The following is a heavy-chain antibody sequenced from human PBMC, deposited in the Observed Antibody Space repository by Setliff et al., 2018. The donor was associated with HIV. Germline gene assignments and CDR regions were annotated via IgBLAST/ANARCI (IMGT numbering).Heavy chain of an antibody. D-gene: IGHD6-13*01. Sequence: ASVKVSCKASGYTFTSYGISWVRQAPGQGLEWMGWISAYNGNTNYAQKLQGRVTMTTDTSVSTAYMELSSLRSEDTAVYYCARDHRAAAGTENDYWGQGTLVTVSS. V-gene: IGHV1-18*01. CDR2: ISAYNGNT. J-gene: IGHJ4*02. CDR3: ARDHRAAAGTENDY. CDR1: GYTFTSYG.